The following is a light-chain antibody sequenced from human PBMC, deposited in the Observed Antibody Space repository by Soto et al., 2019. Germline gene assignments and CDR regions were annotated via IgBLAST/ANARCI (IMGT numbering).Light chain of an antibody. J-gene: IGKJ3*01. Sequence: EIVLTQSPGTLSLSPGERATLSCRASQSINSRYLAWYQQKPGQAPRRLIYGASSRATGIPDSFSGSGSGTDFTLTISRLEPEDFAVSYCQQFGSSPGFTFGPGTIVDIK. CDR3: QQFGSSPGFT. CDR1: QSINSRY. CDR2: GAS. V-gene: IGKV3-20*01.